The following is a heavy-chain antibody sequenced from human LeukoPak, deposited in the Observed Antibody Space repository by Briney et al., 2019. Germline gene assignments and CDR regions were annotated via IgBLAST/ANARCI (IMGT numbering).Heavy chain of an antibody. CDR1: GYTFTSYG. V-gene: IGHV1-18*01. J-gene: IGHJ4*02. CDR2: ISAYNGNT. D-gene: IGHD3-22*01. Sequence: ASVKVSCKASGYTFTSYGISWVRQAPGQGLEWMGWISAYNGNTNYAQKFQGRVTMTEDTSTDTAYMELSSLRSEDTAVYYCATADHYYDSSGYPPYYFDYWGQGTLVTVSS. CDR3: ATADHYYDSSGYPPYYFDY.